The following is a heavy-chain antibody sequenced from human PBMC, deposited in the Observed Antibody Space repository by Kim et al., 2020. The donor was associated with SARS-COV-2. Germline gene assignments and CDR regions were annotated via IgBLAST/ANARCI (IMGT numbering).Heavy chain of an antibody. CDR3: AAEQLGYCTNGVCRNFDY. J-gene: IGHJ4*01. Sequence: SETLSLTCAVYGGSFSGYYWSWIRQPPGKGLEWIGEINHSGSTNYNPSLKSRVTISVDTSKNQFSLKLSSVTAADTAVYYCAAEQLGYCTNGVCRNFDY. CDR2: INHSGST. D-gene: IGHD2-8*01. V-gene: IGHV4-34*01. CDR1: GGSFSGYY.